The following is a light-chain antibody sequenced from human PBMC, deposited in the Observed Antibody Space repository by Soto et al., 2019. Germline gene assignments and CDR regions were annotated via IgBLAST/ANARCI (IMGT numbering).Light chain of an antibody. J-gene: IGKJ4*01. CDR1: QSISSTY. CDR3: QQYSGSPPLT. V-gene: IGKV3-20*01. CDR2: GAS. Sequence: ENVLTQSPGTLSLSPGERATLSCRASQSISSTYLAWYQQKPGQPPRLLMYGASNRATGIPDRLSGSGSGTYFTLTISRLEPEDFAVYYCQQYSGSPPLTFGGGTKVEIK.